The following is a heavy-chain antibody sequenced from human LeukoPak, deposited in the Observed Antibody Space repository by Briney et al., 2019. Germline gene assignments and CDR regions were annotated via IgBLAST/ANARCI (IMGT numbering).Heavy chain of an antibody. CDR2: ITSSSYI. CDR1: GFTFSSYT. CDR3: ARHVVAVGFDY. Sequence: GGSLRLSCAASGFTFSSYTMNWVRQAPGKGLGWVSSITSSSYIYYADSVKGRFTISRDNAKNSLYLQMNSLRAEDTAVYYCARHVVAVGFDYWGQGTLVTVSS. D-gene: IGHD3-22*01. J-gene: IGHJ4*02. V-gene: IGHV3-21*01.